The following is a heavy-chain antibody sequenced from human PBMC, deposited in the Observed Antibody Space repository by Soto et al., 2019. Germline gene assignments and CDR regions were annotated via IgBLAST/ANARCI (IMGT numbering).Heavy chain of an antibody. J-gene: IGHJ5*02. CDR2: INSDGSST. CDR3: ARGQVWEISRGSWFDT. CDR1: GFTFSSYW. D-gene: IGHD3-16*02. V-gene: IGHV3-74*01. Sequence: GGSLRLSCAASGFTFSSYWMHWVRQAPGKGLVWVSRINSDGSSTSYADSVKGRFTISRDNAKNTLYLQMNSLRAEDTAVYYCARGQVWEISRGSWFDTWGQGTLVTVSS.